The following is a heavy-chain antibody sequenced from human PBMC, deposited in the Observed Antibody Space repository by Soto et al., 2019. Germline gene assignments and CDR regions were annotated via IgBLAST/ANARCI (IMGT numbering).Heavy chain of an antibody. J-gene: IGHJ4*02. CDR1: GDSMTKYY. CDR3: ARTVGAAYYFDF. CDR2: IYTSGSA. Sequence: SETLSLTCNVSGDSMTKYYWSWIRQPAGKGLEWIGRIYTSGSANYNPSLKSRVTMSIDTSNNHFSLNLKSVTAADTAVYYCARTVGAAYYFDFWGQGALVTVSS. D-gene: IGHD1-26*01. V-gene: IGHV4-4*07.